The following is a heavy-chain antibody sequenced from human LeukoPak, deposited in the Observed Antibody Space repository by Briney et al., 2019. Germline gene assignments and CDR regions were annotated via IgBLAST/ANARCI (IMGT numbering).Heavy chain of an antibody. Sequence: GGSLRLSCAASGFTFSSYAMSWVRQAPGKGLEWVSAISGSGGSTYYADSVKGRFTISRDNSKNTLYLQMNSLRAEDTAVYYYAKSSLKYQLLRGYFDYWGQGTLVTVSS. CDR2: ISGSGGST. J-gene: IGHJ4*02. V-gene: IGHV3-23*01. D-gene: IGHD2-2*01. CDR3: AKSSLKYQLLRGYFDY. CDR1: GFTFSSYA.